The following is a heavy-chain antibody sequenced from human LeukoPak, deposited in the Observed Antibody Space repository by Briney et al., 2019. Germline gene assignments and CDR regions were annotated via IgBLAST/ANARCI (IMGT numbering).Heavy chain of an antibody. CDR1: GFTFSSYA. CDR2: ISGSGGST. Sequence: GGSLRLSCAASGFTFSSYAMSWVRQAPGKGLEWVSAISGSGGSTYYADSVKGRFTISRDNSKNTLYLQMNSLRAEDTAVYYCAKPEGSVRAAAGDFQWLVTGLGAFDIWGQGTMVTVSS. J-gene: IGHJ3*02. V-gene: IGHV3-23*01. D-gene: IGHD6-13*01. CDR3: AKPEGSVRAAAGDFQWLVTGLGAFDI.